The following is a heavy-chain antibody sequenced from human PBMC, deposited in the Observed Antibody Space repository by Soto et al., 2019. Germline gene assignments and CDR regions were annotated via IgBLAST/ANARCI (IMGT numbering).Heavy chain of an antibody. CDR3: ARGDILTGYSVDY. V-gene: IGHV4-59*01. Sequence: PSDTLSLTCTVSGGSISSYYWSWIRQPPGKGLEWIGYIYYSGSTNYNPSLKSRVTISVDTSKNQFSLKLSSVTAADTAVYYCARGDILTGYSVDYWGQGTLVT. CDR2: IYYSGST. D-gene: IGHD3-9*01. CDR1: GGSISSYY. J-gene: IGHJ4*02.